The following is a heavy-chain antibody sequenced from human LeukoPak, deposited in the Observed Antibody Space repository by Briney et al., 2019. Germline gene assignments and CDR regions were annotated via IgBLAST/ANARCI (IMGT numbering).Heavy chain of an antibody. CDR3: AYWAGTVAAFNGPFDY. J-gene: IGHJ4*02. CDR1: GFTFSSYA. D-gene: IGHD2-15*01. Sequence: PGGSLRLSCAASGFTFSSYAMSWVRQAPGKGLEWVSAISGSGGSTYYADSVKGRFTISRDNTKNSVYLQMNSLRVEDTAVYYCAYWAGTVAAFNGPFDYWGRGTRVTVSS. CDR2: ISGSGGST. V-gene: IGHV3-23*01.